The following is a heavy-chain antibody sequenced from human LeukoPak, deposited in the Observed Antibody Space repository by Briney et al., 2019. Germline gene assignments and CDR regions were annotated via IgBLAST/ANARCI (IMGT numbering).Heavy chain of an antibody. Sequence: WGSLRLSCAASGFTFSSYAMSWVRQAPGKGLEWVSSFSGSGGDTYYADSVKGRFTISRDNSKNTLYLQMNSLRAEDTAVYYCARSGYTRFDYWGQGTLVTVSS. J-gene: IGHJ4*02. D-gene: IGHD5-24*01. CDR3: ARSGYTRFDY. CDR2: FSGSGGDT. V-gene: IGHV3-23*01. CDR1: GFTFSSYA.